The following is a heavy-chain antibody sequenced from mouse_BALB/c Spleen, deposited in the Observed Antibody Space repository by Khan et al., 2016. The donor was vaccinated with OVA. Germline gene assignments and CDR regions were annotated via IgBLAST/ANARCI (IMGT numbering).Heavy chain of an antibody. CDR1: GFSLSNYS. CDR2: IWSAGST. D-gene: IGHD2-4*01. V-gene: IGHV2-2*02. Sequence: QMQLEESGPGLVQPSQSLSITCTVSGFSLSNYSVHWVRQSPGKGLEWLGVIWSAGSTDYNAAFISRLTISKDNSRSQVFFKMNSLQPNDTAIYYGDRRGYDYGRGALFAYWGQGTLVTVSA. CDR3: DRRGYDYGRGALFAY. J-gene: IGHJ3*01.